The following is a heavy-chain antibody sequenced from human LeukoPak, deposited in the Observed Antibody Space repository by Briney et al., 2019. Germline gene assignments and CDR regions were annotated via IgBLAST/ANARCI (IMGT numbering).Heavy chain of an antibody. V-gene: IGHV3-21*01. J-gene: IGHJ4*02. CDR2: IVGSSST. D-gene: IGHD6-13*01. Sequence: GGSLRLSCAASGFTFSNFAMTWVRQAPGKGLEWVSSIVGSSSTYYADSLRGRFTISRDNAKNSLYLQMDSLRAEDTAVYYCARIGAGSSRDYWGQGTLVTVSS. CDR1: GFTFSNFA. CDR3: ARIGAGSSRDY.